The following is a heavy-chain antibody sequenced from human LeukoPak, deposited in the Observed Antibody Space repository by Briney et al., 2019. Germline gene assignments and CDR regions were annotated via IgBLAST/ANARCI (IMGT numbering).Heavy chain of an antibody. CDR2: IYHSGST. CDR3: ARRSLVRTVGYYYGMDV. CDR1: GGSISSFNW. Sequence: SGTLSLTCAVSGGSISSFNWWSWVRQPPGKGLEWLGEIYHSGSTNYNPSLKSRATISVDTSKKQFSLKLSSVTAADTAVYYCARRSLVRTVGYYYGMDVWGQGTTVTVSS. J-gene: IGHJ6*02. D-gene: IGHD1-26*01. V-gene: IGHV4-4*02.